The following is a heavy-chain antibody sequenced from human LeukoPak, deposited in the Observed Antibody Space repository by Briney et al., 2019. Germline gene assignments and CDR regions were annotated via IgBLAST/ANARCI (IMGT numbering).Heavy chain of an antibody. CDR1: GYRFTIYW. Sequence: KCGESLQISCMGSGYRFTIYWICGVRQMNGIGLEWMGIIYQTDSDTRYRTCFRGKITISADKSITTAYDQWSSLKASDSAMYYCARLADYYYGMDVWGQGTTVTV. V-gene: IGHV5-51*01. CDR2: IYQTDSDT. J-gene: IGHJ6*02. CDR3: ARLADYYYGMDV.